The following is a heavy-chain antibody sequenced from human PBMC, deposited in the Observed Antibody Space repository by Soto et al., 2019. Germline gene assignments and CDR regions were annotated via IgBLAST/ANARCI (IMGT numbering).Heavy chain of an antibody. J-gene: IGHJ6*03. CDR2: IFYTGST. Sequence: SETLSLTCTVSGGSISSYYWSWIRQPPGKGLEWIGYIFYTGSTNYNPSLKSRVLISVDTSKNQFSLKLRSVTAADTAVYYCARQDGYYYYIDVWGKRTTVTVSS. CDR3: ARQDGYYYYIDV. CDR1: GGSISSYY. V-gene: IGHV4-59*08.